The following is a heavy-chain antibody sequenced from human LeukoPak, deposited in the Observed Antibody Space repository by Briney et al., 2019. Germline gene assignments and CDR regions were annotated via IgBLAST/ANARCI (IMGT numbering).Heavy chain of an antibody. J-gene: IGHJ4*02. D-gene: IGHD3-3*01. CDR3: AREFDFWSGYYYFDY. CDR2: IYTSGST. Sequence: LETLSLTCTVSGGSISSYYWSWIRQPAGKGLEWIGRIYTSGSTNYNPSLKSRVTMSVDTSKNQFSLKLSSVTAADTAVYYCAREFDFWSGYYYFDYWGQGTLVTVSS. CDR1: GGSISSYY. V-gene: IGHV4-4*07.